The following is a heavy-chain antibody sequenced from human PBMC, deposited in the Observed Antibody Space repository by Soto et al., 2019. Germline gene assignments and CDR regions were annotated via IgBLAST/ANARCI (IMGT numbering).Heavy chain of an antibody. J-gene: IGHJ4*02. CDR3: ARDFYPVAYFFDY. D-gene: IGHD2-21*01. CDR1: GSTNPSDG. V-gene: IGHV1-18*04. CDR2: VSGYNDKT. Sequence: DLGTGSFNASGSTNPSDGISLGRQAPGQGLEWMGWVSGYNDKTKSAQKFQGRVTITTDTSTSTAYMELRSLRSDDTAVYYCARDFYPVAYFFDYWGQGTLVTFSS.